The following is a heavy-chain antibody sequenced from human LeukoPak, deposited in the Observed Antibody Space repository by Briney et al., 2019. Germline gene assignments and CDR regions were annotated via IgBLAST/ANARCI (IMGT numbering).Heavy chain of an antibody. CDR1: GDSIISYY. CDR3: ASARVGAFDI. J-gene: IGHJ3*02. Sequence: SETLSLTCTVSGDSIISYYWNWIRQPPGKGLEWIGYIYASGSSNYNPSLKSRVTISVDTSKNQFSLKLSSVTAADTAVYYCASARVGAFDIWGQGTMVTVSS. V-gene: IGHV4-59*01. CDR2: IYASGSS.